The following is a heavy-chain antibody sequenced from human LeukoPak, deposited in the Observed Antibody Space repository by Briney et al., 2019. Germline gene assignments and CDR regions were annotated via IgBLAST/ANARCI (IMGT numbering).Heavy chain of an antibody. J-gene: IGHJ4*02. CDR1: GFTFSSYA. V-gene: IGHV3-23*01. D-gene: IGHD5-18*01. CDR2: ISGGST. Sequence: PGGSLRLSCAASGFTFSSYAMSWVRQAPGKGLEWVSAISGGSTYYADSVKGRFTISRDNSKNTLYLQMNSLRAEDTAVYYCAKAWGTWIQLWTHFIDYWGQGTLVTVSS. CDR3: AKAWGTWIQLWTHFIDY.